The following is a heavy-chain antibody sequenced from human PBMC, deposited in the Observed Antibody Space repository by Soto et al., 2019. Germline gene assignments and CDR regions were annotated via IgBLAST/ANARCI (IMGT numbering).Heavy chain of an antibody. D-gene: IGHD7-27*01. CDR1: GFSFPRFG. CDR3: AKGRGEMNWAIYYGLDV. Sequence: QVQLVESGGGVVQPGRSLRLSCAASGFSFPRFGMHWVRQSPGKGLEWVALITYEGSQIYYADAVKGRFTISRDNGDNTLSLQMDNLRTEDTATYFCAKGRGEMNWAIYYGLDVWGQGTTVTVSS. J-gene: IGHJ6*02. V-gene: IGHV3-30*18. CDR2: ITYEGSQI.